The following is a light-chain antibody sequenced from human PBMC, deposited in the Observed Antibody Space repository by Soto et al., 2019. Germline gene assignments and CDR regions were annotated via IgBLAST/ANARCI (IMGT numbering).Light chain of an antibody. CDR1: SSDVGGYNY. CDR3: SSYGGTNSLKV. CDR2: EVS. V-gene: IGLV2-8*01. J-gene: IGLJ2*01. Sequence: QSALTQPPSASRSPGQSVTISCTGTSSDVGGYNYVSWYQQHPGKAPKVMMYEVSKRPSGVPDRFSGSKSGNTASLTVSGLQAEDEADYYCSSYGGTNSLKVFGGGTKLTVL.